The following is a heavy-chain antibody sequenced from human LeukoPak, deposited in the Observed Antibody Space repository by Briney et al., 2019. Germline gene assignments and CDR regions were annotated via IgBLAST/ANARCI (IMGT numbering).Heavy chain of an antibody. CDR2: FDPEDGET. CDR1: GYTLTELS. Sequence: ASVKVSCKVSGYTLTELSMHWVRQAPGKGLEWMGGFDPEDGETIYAQKFQGRVTMTEDTSTDTAYMELSSLRSEDTAVYYCATPYYYDSSGYLDAFDIWGQGTMDTVSS. CDR3: ATPYYYDSSGYLDAFDI. J-gene: IGHJ3*02. V-gene: IGHV1-24*01. D-gene: IGHD3-22*01.